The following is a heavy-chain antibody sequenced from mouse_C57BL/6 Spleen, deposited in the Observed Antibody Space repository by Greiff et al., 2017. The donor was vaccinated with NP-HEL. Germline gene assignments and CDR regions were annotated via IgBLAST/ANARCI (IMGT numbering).Heavy chain of an antibody. D-gene: IGHD2-4*01. CDR1: GYSITSGYY. Sequence: DVKLQESGPGLVKPSQSLSLTCSVTGYSITSGYYWNWIRQFPGNKLEWMGYISYDGSNNYNPSLKNRISITRDASKNQFFLQLNSVTAEDTATYYYARDYDYPFAYWGQGTLVTVSA. J-gene: IGHJ3*01. CDR3: ARDYDYPFAY. CDR2: ISYDGSN. V-gene: IGHV3-6*01.